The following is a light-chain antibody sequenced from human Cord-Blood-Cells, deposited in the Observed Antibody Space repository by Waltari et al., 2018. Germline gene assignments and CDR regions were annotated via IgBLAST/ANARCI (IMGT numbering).Light chain of an antibody. CDR2: RNN. V-gene: IGLV1-47*01. J-gene: IGLJ3*02. CDR3: AAWDDSLSGRV. CDR1: SSNIGSNY. Sequence: QSVLTQPPSASGTPGQRVTISCSGSSSNIGSNYVYWYQQHPGTAPKLRFYRNNQRPSGVPGRCSGSKSGTSASLAISGLRSEYEADYYCAAWDDSLSGRVFGGGTKLTVL.